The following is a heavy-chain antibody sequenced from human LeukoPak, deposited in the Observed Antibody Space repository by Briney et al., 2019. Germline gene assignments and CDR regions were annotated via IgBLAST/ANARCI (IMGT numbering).Heavy chain of an antibody. CDR2: INSDGSST. CDR1: GFTFSNYW. D-gene: IGHD1-26*01. V-gene: IGHV3-74*01. Sequence: GGSLRLSCAASGFTFSNYWMHWVRQAPGKGLVWVSRINSDGSSTSYADSVKGRFTISRDNTKNTLYLQMNSLRAEDTAVYYCARVSSGSYFGYYYYYMDVWGKGTTVTVSS. J-gene: IGHJ6*03. CDR3: ARVSSGSYFGYYYYYMDV.